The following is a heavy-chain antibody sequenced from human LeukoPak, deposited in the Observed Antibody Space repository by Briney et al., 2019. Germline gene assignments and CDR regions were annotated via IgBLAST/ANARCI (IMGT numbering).Heavy chain of an antibody. CDR3: AMATWVGGLDY. CDR2: IYTGGST. CDR1: GFTVSSNY. V-gene: IGHV3-66*01. D-gene: IGHD1-26*01. Sequence: SGGSLRLSCAASGFTVSSNYISWVRQGPGKGLEWVSVIYTGGSTYYADSVEGRFTISRDNSKNTLYLQMNSLRAGDTAVYYCAMATWVGGLDYWGQGTLVTVSS. J-gene: IGHJ4*02.